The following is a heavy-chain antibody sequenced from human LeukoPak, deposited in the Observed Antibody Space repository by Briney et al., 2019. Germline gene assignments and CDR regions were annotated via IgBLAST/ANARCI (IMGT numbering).Heavy chain of an antibody. V-gene: IGHV4-59*01. D-gene: IGHD1-26*01. CDR1: GGSISSYH. Sequence: PSETLSLTCTVSGGSISSYHWSWIRQPPGKGLEWIGYIYYSGSTNYNPSLKSRVTISVDTSKNQFSLKLSSVTAADTAVYYCARAYSGSYLPHDYWGQGTLVTVSS. CDR3: ARAYSGSYLPHDY. J-gene: IGHJ4*02. CDR2: IYYSGST.